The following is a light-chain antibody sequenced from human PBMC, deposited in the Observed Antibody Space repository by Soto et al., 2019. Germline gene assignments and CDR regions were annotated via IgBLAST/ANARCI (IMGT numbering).Light chain of an antibody. Sequence: EIVLTQSPATLSLSPGEGATLSCRASQSVNNYLHWYQQKPGQAPRLLIFDASNRATGIPARFSGSGSATDFTLTISSLEPEDFAVYYCQHRSIWPVSFGQGTRLEIK. CDR3: QHRSIWPVS. V-gene: IGKV3-11*01. J-gene: IGKJ5*01. CDR2: DAS. CDR1: QSVNNY.